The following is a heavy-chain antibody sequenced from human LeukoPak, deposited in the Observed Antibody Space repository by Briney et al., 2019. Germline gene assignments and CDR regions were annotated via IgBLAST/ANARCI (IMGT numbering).Heavy chain of an antibody. V-gene: IGHV5-51*01. Sequence: GESLKISCKGSGYSFTSYWIGWLRQMPGKGLEWMGIIYPGDSDTRYSPSFQGQVTTSADKSISTAYLQWSSLKAPDTAMYYCARRDIVVVPAAPPYYGMDVWGQGTTVTVSS. CDR1: GYSFTSYW. D-gene: IGHD2-2*01. CDR2: IYPGDSDT. CDR3: ARRDIVVVPAAPPYYGMDV. J-gene: IGHJ6*02.